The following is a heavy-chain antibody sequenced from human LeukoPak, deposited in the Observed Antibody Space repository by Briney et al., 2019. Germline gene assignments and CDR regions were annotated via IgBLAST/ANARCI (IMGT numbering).Heavy chain of an antibody. CDR3: ARGGYSYGPMDV. J-gene: IGHJ6*04. CDR2: IIPIYGTA. Sequence: WASVKVSCKASGGTFSSYAISWVRQAPGQGLEWMGGIIPIYGTAKYAQQFQGRVTITPDESTSTAYMELSSLRSEDTAVYYCARGGYSYGPMDVWGKGTTVTVSS. V-gene: IGHV1-69*13. CDR1: GGTFSSYA. D-gene: IGHD5-18*01.